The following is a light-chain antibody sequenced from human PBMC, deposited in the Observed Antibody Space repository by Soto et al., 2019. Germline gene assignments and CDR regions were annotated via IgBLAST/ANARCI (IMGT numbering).Light chain of an antibody. CDR1: SSDVGGFNS. CDR3: SSYTTSSSYV. CDR2: DVS. J-gene: IGLJ1*01. Sequence: QSALTQPASMSGSPGQSIAISCTGTSSDVGGFNSVSWYQQYPGKAPKLMIHDVSNRPSGVSNRFSGSKSGNTASLTISGLQAEDEADYYCSSYTTSSSYVFGSGTKLTVL. V-gene: IGLV2-14*01.